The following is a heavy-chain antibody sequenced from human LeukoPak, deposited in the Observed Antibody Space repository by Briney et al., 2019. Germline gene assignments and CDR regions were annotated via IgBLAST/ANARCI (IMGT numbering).Heavy chain of an antibody. CDR3: AKPYYGDALGMDV. CDR2: ISYDGSNK. J-gene: IGHJ6*02. Sequence: GGSLRLSCAASGFTFSSYGMHWVRQAPGKGLEWVAVISYDGSNKYYADSVKGRFTISSDNSKNTLYLQMNSLRAEDTAVYYCAKPYYGDALGMDVWGQGTTVTVSS. CDR1: GFTFSSYG. V-gene: IGHV3-30*18. D-gene: IGHD4-17*01.